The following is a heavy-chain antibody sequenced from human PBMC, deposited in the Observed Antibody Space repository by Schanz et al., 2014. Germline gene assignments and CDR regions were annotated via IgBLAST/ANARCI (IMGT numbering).Heavy chain of an antibody. D-gene: IGHD3-10*01. CDR2: ISGTGGDDT. J-gene: IGHJ3*02. Sequence: EVQLLESGGGLVQPGGSLRLSCAASGFTFENYALTWVRQVPGKGLLWVSSISGTGGDDTYYADSVKGRFTISRDNSKNTLYLQMNSLRAEDTAVYYCAKGRFGELIAFDIWGQGTMVTVSS. V-gene: IGHV3-23*01. CDR1: GFTFENYA. CDR3: AKGRFGELIAFDI.